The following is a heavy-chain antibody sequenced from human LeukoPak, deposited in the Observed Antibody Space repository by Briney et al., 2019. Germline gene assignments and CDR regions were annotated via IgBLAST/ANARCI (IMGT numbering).Heavy chain of an antibody. CDR1: GYTFTAYY. J-gene: IGHJ4*02. Sequence: ASVKVSCKASGYTFTAYYIHWVRQAPGQGLEWMGWINPNSGGTNYAQKFQGRVTMTRDTSISTAYMELSRLRSDDTAVCFCARRCDTSSYYTYYFDYWGQGTLVTVSS. D-gene: IGHD3-22*01. V-gene: IGHV1-2*02. CDR3: ARRCDTSSYYTYYFDY. CDR2: INPNSGGT.